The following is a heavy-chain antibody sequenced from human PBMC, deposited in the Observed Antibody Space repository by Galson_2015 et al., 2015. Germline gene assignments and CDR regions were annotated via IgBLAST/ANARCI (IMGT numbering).Heavy chain of an antibody. D-gene: IGHD3-10*01. J-gene: IGHJ5*02. CDR1: GFTFSSYA. CDR3: ARYYGSGKGNWFDP. CDR2: ISGSGGST. Sequence: SLRLSCAASGFTFSSYAMSWVRQAPGKGLEWVSAISGSGGSTYYADSVKGRFTISRDNSKNTLYLQMNSLRAEDTAVYYCARYYGSGKGNWFDPWGQGTLVTVSS. V-gene: IGHV3-23*01.